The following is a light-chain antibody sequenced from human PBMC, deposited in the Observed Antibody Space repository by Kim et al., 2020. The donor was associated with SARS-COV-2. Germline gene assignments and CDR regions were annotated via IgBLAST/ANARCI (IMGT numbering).Light chain of an antibody. V-gene: IGLV2-14*03. CDR2: DVT. Sequence: GQSITISCTGTSSDVGGYNYVSWHQQHPGKAPKVMIYDVTNRPSGVSNRFSGSKSGNTASLTISGLQAEDEADYYCSSYTSSSTLLFGGGTQLTVL. CDR3: SSYTSSSTLL. J-gene: IGLJ2*01. CDR1: SSDVGGYNY.